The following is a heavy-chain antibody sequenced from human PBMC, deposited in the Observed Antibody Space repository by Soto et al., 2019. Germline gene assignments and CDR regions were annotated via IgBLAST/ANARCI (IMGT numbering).Heavy chain of an antibody. Sequence: GESLKISCKGSGYSFTSYWIGWVRKMPGKGLEWMGIIYPGDSDTRYSPSCQGQVTNSADKSISTAYLQWRSLMASDTAMYNCARRIRGDGDIAFVDYRGQGALVTVSS. V-gene: IGHV5-51*01. CDR1: GYSFTSYW. J-gene: IGHJ4*02. CDR3: ARRIRGDGDIAFVDY. CDR2: IYPGDSDT. D-gene: IGHD3-3*02.